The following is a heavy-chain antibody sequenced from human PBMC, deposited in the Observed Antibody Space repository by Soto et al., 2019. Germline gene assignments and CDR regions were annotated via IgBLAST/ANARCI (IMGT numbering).Heavy chain of an antibody. V-gene: IGHV1-3*01. CDR3: ARDVGATGD. Sequence: QVQLVQSGAEVKKPGASVKVSCKASGYTFTSYAMHWVRQAPGQRLEWMGWINAGNGNTKYSQKFQGRVTLTRDTSASTAYMGLSSLRSDDTGVYYCARDVGATGDWGQGTLVTVSS. CDR1: GYTFTSYA. D-gene: IGHD1-26*01. J-gene: IGHJ4*02. CDR2: INAGNGNT.